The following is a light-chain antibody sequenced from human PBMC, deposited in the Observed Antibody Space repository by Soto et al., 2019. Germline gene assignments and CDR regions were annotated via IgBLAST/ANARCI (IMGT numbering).Light chain of an antibody. CDR2: GNS. CDR3: QSYDSGVSGSV. V-gene: IGLV1-40*01. J-gene: IGLJ1*01. Sequence: QSVLTQPPSVSGAPGQRITISCTGSSSNIGAGYDVPWYQQLPGTAPKLLIYGNSNRPSGVPDRFSGSKSGTSASLAITGLQAEDEADYYCQSYDSGVSGSVFGTGTKVTGL. CDR1: SSNIGAGYD.